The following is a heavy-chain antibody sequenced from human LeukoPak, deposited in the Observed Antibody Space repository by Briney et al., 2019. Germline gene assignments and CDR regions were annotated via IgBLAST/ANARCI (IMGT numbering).Heavy chain of an antibody. J-gene: IGHJ3*02. CDR1: GGTFSSYA. D-gene: IGHD3-10*01. CDR3: ARRVTYYYGSGSQGSHAFDI. CDR2: IIPIFGTA. V-gene: IGHV1-69*06. Sequence: ASVKVSCKASGGTFSSYAISWVRQAPGQGLEWMGGIIPIFGTANYAQKFQGRVTITADKSTSTAYMELSSLRSEDTAVYYCARRVTYYYGSGSQGSHAFDIWGQGTMVTVSS.